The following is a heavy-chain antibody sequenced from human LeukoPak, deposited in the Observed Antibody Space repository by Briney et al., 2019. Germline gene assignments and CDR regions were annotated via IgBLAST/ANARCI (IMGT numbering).Heavy chain of an antibody. CDR2: INTNTGNP. D-gene: IGHD3-10*01. Sequence: ASVKVSCKASGYTFTSYAMDWVRQAPGQGLEWMGWINTNTGNPTYAQGFTGRFVFSLDTSVSTAYLQISSLKAEDTAVYYCARVDMVRGVIYPPIFDYWGQGTLVTVSS. CDR3: ARVDMVRGVIYPPIFDY. J-gene: IGHJ4*02. V-gene: IGHV7-4-1*02. CDR1: GYTFTSYA.